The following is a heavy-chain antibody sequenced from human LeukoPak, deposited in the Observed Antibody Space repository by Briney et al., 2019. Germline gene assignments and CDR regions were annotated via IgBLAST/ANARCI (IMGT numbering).Heavy chain of an antibody. CDR3: ARATRWFDY. V-gene: IGHV3-21*01. Sequence: GGSLRLSCAASGFTFSSFGMNWVCQAPGKGLEWVSSISSGTGYIYYADSVKGRFTISRDNAKTSLYLQMNSLRAEDTATYYCARATRWFDYWGQGTLVTVSS. CDR2: ISSGTGYI. D-gene: IGHD2-2*01. CDR1: GFTFSSFG. J-gene: IGHJ4*02.